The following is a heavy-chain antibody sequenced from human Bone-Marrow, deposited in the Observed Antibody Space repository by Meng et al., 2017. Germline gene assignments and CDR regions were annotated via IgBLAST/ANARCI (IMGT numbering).Heavy chain of an antibody. CDR1: GGSFSAYD. V-gene: IGHV4-34*01. D-gene: IGHD2-21*01. Sequence: QVQVQQWGAGRGKPSETLALTCAFHGGSFSAYDWSWIRQPPGKGLEWLGQINHSGSTNDNPSLKSRVTISIDTSRNQLSLKLSSVTAADTAVYYCRLAYCMGDCVDYWGQGTLVTVSS. CDR2: INHSGST. CDR3: RLAYCMGDCVDY. J-gene: IGHJ4*02.